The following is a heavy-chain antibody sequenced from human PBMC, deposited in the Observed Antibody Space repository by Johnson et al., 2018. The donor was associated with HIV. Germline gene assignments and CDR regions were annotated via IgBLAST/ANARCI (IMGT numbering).Heavy chain of an antibody. V-gene: IGHV3-66*01. Sequence: VQLVESGGGLVQPGGSLRLSCAASGFTFDDYGMSWVRQAPGKGLEWVSIINISGDTYYADSVKGRFTISRDNSKNTLFLQMNSLRAEDTAVYFCARDPLWDAFDIWGQGTMVTVSS. CDR1: GFTFDDYG. CDR3: ARDPLWDAFDI. CDR2: INISGDT. J-gene: IGHJ3*02.